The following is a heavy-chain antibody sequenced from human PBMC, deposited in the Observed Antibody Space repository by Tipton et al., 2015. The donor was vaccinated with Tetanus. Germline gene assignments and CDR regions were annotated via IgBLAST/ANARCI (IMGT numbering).Heavy chain of an antibody. CDR3: ARVLRYSTSGGWDDAFDI. CDR1: GGSSHSYY. J-gene: IGHJ3*02. D-gene: IGHD2-15*01. CDR2: IYSGGST. Sequence: TLSLTCTVSGGSSHSYYWSWIRQSAGKGLEWIGRIYSGGSTNYKPSLKSRVTMSMDTSKNQFSLKLNSVTVADTAVYFCARVLRYSTSGGWDDAFDIWSQGTMVTVSS. V-gene: IGHV4-4*07.